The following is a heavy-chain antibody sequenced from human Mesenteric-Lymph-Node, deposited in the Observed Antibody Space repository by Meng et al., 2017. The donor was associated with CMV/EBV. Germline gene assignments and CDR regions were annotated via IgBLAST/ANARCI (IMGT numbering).Heavy chain of an antibody. V-gene: IGHV4-59*01. Sequence: SETLSLTCTASGGPISGYYWTWIRQPPGQGLEWIGCFYYTGSTYYNSSLKSRVTISLDTSKNNLSLRLTSVTAADTAMYYCARAPRAGIALRSFDYWGQGTLVTVSS. D-gene: IGHD6-13*01. CDR3: ARAPRAGIALRSFDY. J-gene: IGHJ4*02. CDR1: GGPISGYY. CDR2: FYYTGST.